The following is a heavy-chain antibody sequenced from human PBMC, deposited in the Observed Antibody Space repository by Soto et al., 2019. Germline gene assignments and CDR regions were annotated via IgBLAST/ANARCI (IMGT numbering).Heavy chain of an antibody. CDR1: GYTFTGYY. CDR2: INPNSGGT. J-gene: IGHJ6*02. V-gene: IGHV1-2*04. D-gene: IGHD3-3*01. Sequence: EASVKVSCKASGYTFTGYYMHWVRQAPGQGLEWMGWINPNSGGTNYAQKFQGWVTMTRDTSISTAYMELSRLRSDDTAVYYCARAPPDYDFWSGYYNYYYYGMDVWGQGTTVTVSS. CDR3: ARAPPDYDFWSGYYNYYYYGMDV.